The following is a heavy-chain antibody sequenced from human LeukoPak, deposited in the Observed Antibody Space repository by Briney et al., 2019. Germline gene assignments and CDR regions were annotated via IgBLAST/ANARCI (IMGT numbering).Heavy chain of an antibody. CDR2: INHSGST. V-gene: IGHV4-34*01. D-gene: IGHD6-19*01. Sequence: SETLSLTCAVYGGSFSGYYWSWIRQPPGKGLEWIGEINHSGSTNYNPSLKSRVTISVDTSKNQFPLKLSSATAADTAVYYCAGRFDSSGGVYWGQGTLVTVSS. CDR1: GGSFSGYY. CDR3: AGRFDSSGGVY. J-gene: IGHJ4*02.